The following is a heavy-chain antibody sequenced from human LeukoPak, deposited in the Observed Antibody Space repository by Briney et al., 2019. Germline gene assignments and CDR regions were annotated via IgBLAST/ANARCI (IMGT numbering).Heavy chain of an antibody. J-gene: IGHJ3*02. V-gene: IGHV3-66*01. CDR2: IYSGGST. CDR1: GCTVSSNY. Sequence: GGSLRLSCAASGCTVSSNYMSWVRQAPGKGLEWVSVIYSGGSTYYADSVKGRFTISRDNSKNTLYLQMNSLRAEDTAVYYCARGIVGALDAFDIWGQGTMVTVSS. D-gene: IGHD1-26*01. CDR3: ARGIVGALDAFDI.